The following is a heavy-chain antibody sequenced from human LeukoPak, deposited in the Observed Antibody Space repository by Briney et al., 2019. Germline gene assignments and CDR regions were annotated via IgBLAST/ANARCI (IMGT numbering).Heavy chain of an antibody. D-gene: IGHD6-13*01. CDR1: GGSFSGYY. CDR2: INHSGST. J-gene: IGHJ4*02. Sequence: PSETLSLTCAVYGGSFSGYYWSWIRQPPGKGLEWIGEINHSGSTNYNPSPKSRVTISVDTSKNQFSLKLSSVTAADTAVYYCALCREGSSSWTYYFDYWGQGTLVTVSS. V-gene: IGHV4-34*01. CDR3: ALCREGSSSWTYYFDY.